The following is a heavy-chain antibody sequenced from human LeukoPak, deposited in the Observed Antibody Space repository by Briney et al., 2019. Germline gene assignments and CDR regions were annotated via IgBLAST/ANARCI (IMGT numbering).Heavy chain of an antibody. CDR1: GGSMSSYY. CDR2: IYYSGST. CDR3: AKAHYDILTGFGNVGFDP. J-gene: IGHJ5*02. V-gene: IGHV4-59*01. Sequence: ETSETLSLTCTVSGGSMSSYYWSWIRQPPGKGLEWIGYIYYSGSTNYNPSLKSRVTISVDTSKNQFTLKLSSVTAADTAVYYCAKAHYDILTGFGNVGFDPWGQGTLVTVSS. D-gene: IGHD3-9*01.